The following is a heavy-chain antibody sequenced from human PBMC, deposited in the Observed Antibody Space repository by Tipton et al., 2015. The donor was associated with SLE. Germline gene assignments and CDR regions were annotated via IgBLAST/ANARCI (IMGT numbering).Heavy chain of an antibody. J-gene: IGHJ4*02. CDR3: AKDFDGYNGFDF. V-gene: IGHV3-9*01. CDR2: INWNSGDI. CDR1: GFTFSSYN. Sequence: SLRLSCAASGFTFSSYNMNWVRQAPGKGLEWVSGINWNSGDIGYADSVKGRFTISRDNAKNSLYLQMNSLRPEDTALYYCAKDFDGYNGFDFWGQGTLVTVSS. D-gene: IGHD5-24*01.